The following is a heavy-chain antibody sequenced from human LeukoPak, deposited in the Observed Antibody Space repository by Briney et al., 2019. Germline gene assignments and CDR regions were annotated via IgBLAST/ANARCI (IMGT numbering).Heavy chain of an antibody. Sequence: GGSLRLSCAASGFTFTSYAMTWVRQAPGKGLEWVSAISGSGGSTYYADSVKGRFTISRDNSKNTLYLQMNSLRAEDTAVYYCAKPLYSSSWYQFDPWGQGTLVTVSS. J-gene: IGHJ5*02. CDR2: ISGSGGST. D-gene: IGHD6-13*01. CDR3: AKPLYSSSWYQFDP. CDR1: GFTFTSYA. V-gene: IGHV3-23*01.